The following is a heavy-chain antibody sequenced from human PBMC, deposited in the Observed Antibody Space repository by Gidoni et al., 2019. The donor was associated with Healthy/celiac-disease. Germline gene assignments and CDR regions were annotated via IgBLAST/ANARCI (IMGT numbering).Heavy chain of an antibody. V-gene: IGHV4-39*02. CDR3: AREIAAAGTVDY. D-gene: IGHD6-13*01. CDR1: GGSLSSSSYY. CDR2: IYYSGST. J-gene: IGHJ4*02. Sequence: QLHLQESGPGLVTPSETLSLTCTVSGGSLSSSSYYWGWIRQPPGKGLEWIGSIYYSGSTYYNPSLKSRVTISVDTSKNQFSLKLSSVTAADTAVYYCAREIAAAGTVDYWGQGTLVTVSS.